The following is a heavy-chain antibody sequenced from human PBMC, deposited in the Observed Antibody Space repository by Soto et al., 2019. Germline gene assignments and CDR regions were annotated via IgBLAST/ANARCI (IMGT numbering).Heavy chain of an antibody. CDR2: ISYDGSNK. CDR3: ARAEDTAMVIVLGGLDY. Sequence: GGSLRLSCAASGFTFSSYAMHWVRQAPGKGLEWVAVISYDGSNKYYADSVKGRFTISRDNSKNTLYLQMNSLRAEDTAVYYCARAEDTAMVIVLGGLDYWGQGTLVTVSS. J-gene: IGHJ4*02. CDR1: GFTFSSYA. D-gene: IGHD5-18*01. V-gene: IGHV3-30-3*01.